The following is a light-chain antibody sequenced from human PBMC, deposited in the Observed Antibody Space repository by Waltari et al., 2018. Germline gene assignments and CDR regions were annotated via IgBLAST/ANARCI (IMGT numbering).Light chain of an antibody. Sequence: EIVLTQLPCPLSLSPGERATFSCWASQSVGRSLAWYQQKRGQAPRLLIYGASTRATGIPDRFSGSGSGTDFSLTISRLEPEDFAVYYCQHYVKLPVTFGQGTKVEIK. V-gene: IGKV3-20*01. J-gene: IGKJ1*01. CDR2: GAS. CDR1: QSVGRS. CDR3: QHYVKLPVT.